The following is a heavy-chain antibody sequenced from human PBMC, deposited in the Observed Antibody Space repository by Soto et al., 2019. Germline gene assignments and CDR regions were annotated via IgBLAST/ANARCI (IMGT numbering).Heavy chain of an antibody. D-gene: IGHD3-3*01. J-gene: IGHJ4*02. CDR3: ARHTYDFWTGYYPRFDY. Sequence: SETLSLTCTVSGGSISSGGYYRSWIRQHPGKGLEWIGSIYYSGSTFYNPSLKSRVTISVDTSKNQFPLRLSSVTAADTAVYYCARHTYDFWTGYYPRFDYWGRGTLVTVSS. CDR2: IYYSGST. V-gene: IGHV4-39*01. CDR1: GGSISSGGYY.